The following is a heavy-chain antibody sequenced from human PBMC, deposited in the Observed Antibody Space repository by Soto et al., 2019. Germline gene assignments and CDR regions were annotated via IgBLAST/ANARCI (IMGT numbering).Heavy chain of an antibody. D-gene: IGHD3-10*01. CDR1: GFTFDDYG. Sequence: GGSLRLSCAASGFTFDDYGMSWARQAPGKGLEWVSGVNWNGGSTGYADSVKGRFTISRDNAKNSLYLQMNSLRAEDTAVYYCARDEGYGSFDPWGQGTLVTVSS. CDR3: ARDEGYGSFDP. CDR2: VNWNGGST. V-gene: IGHV3-20*04. J-gene: IGHJ5*02.